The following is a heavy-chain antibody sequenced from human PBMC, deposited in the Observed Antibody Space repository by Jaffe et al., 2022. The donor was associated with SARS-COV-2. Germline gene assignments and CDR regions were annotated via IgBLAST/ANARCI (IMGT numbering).Heavy chain of an antibody. V-gene: IGHV3-53*01. J-gene: IGHJ4*02. CDR2: IYSGGST. Sequence: EVQLVESGGGLIQPGGSLRLSCAASGFTVSNNYMSWVRQAPGKGLEWVSVIYSGGSTYYADSVKGRFTISRDNSKNTLYLQMNSLRAEDTAVYFCATTSSGWYYFDYWGQGTLVTVSS. CDR3: ATTSSGWYYFDY. D-gene: IGHD6-19*01. CDR1: GFTVSNNY.